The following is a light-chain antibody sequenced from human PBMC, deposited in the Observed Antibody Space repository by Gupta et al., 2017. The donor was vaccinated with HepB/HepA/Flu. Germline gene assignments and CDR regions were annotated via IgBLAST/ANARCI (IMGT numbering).Light chain of an antibody. CDR1: QSVSSY. V-gene: IGKV3-11*01. CDR3: QQRSNWPPYT. CDR2: DAS. J-gene: IGKJ2*01. Sequence: EIVLTQSPATLSLSPGESAPLSCRASQSVSSYLAWYQQKPGQAPRLLIYDASNRATGIPARFSGSGSGTDFTLTTSNLEPEDFAVYYCQQRSNWPPYTFGQGTKLEIK.